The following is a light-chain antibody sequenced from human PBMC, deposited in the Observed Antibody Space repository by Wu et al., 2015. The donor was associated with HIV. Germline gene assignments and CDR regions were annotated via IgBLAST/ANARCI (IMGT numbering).Light chain of an antibody. Sequence: DIQMTQSPSSLSASVGDRVTITCRASQSISSYLNWYQQKPGKAPKLLIYAASSLQSGVPSRFSGSGSGTEFTLTISSLQPDDFATYYCQQYNNYPTFGQGTKVEIK. V-gene: IGKV1-39*01. CDR2: AAS. CDR1: QSISSY. CDR3: QQYNNYPT. J-gene: IGKJ1*01.